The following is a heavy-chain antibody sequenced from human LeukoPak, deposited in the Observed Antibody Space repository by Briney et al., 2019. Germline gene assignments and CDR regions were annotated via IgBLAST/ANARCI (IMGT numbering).Heavy chain of an antibody. V-gene: IGHV4-59*01. CDR1: GGSISSYY. Sequence: PSETLSLTCTVSGGSISSYYWSWIRQPPGKGLEWIGNINYSGSTNYNPSLKTRVTISVDTSKNQFSLKLSSVTAADTAVYYCASDPPELLHPFDIWGQGTMVTVSS. CDR2: INYSGST. D-gene: IGHD1-26*01. CDR3: ASDPPELLHPFDI. J-gene: IGHJ3*02.